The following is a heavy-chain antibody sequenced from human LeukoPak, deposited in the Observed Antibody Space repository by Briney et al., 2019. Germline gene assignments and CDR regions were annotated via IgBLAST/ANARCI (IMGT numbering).Heavy chain of an antibody. CDR1: GGSFSGYY. CDR2: INHSGST. V-gene: IGHV4-34*01. Sequence: SSETLSLTCAVYGGSFSGYYWSWIRQPPGKVLEWIGEINHSGSTNYNPSLKSRVAISVDTSKNQFSLKLSSVTAADTAVYYCARNRDGYNYAYYFDYWGQGTLVTVSS. CDR3: ARNRDGYNYAYYFDY. D-gene: IGHD5-24*01. J-gene: IGHJ4*02.